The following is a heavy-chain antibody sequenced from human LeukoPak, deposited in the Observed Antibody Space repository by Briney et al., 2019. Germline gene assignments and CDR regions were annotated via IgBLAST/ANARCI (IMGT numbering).Heavy chain of an antibody. J-gene: IGHJ6*02. D-gene: IGHD2-15*01. CDR1: GDTFSSHT. V-gene: IGHV1-69*13. CDR3: ARDPAPYCSGGSCYRIRTYYYYYGMDV. CDR2: FIPISGTA. Sequence: SVKVSCKASGDTFSSHTINWVRQAPGQGLEWMGGFIPISGTANYAQNFQGRVTITADESTSTAYMELSSLRSEDTAVYYCARDPAPYCSGGSCYRIRTYYYYYGMDVWGQGTTVTVSS.